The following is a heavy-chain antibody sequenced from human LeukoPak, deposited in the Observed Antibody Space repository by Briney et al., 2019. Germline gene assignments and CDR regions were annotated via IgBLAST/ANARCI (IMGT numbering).Heavy chain of an antibody. D-gene: IGHD3-3*01. CDR2: ISYDGSNK. Sequence: PGRSLRLSCAASGFTFGSYAMHWVRQAPGKGLEWVAVISYDGSNKYYADSVKGRFTISRDNSKNTLYLQMNSLRAEDTAVYYCAREFGDWGLDYWGQGTLVTVSS. CDR1: GFTFGSYA. J-gene: IGHJ4*02. CDR3: AREFGDWGLDY. V-gene: IGHV3-30-3*01.